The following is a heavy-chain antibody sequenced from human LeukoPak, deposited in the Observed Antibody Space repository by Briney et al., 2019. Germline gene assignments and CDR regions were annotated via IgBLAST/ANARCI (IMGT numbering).Heavy chain of an antibody. D-gene: IGHD3-10*01. Sequence: SETLSLTCAVSGGSISTSNWWSWVRQPPGKGLEWIGEIYHSGSTNYNPSLKSRVTISVDKSKNQFSLKLTSVTAADTAMYYCATFITAPFDYWGQGILVTVSS. CDR2: IYHSGST. V-gene: IGHV4-4*02. CDR1: GGSISTSNW. J-gene: IGHJ4*02. CDR3: ATFITAPFDY.